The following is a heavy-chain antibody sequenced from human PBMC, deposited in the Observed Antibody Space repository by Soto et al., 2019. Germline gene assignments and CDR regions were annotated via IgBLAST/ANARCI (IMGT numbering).Heavy chain of an antibody. V-gene: IGHV3-9*01. D-gene: IGHD4-17*01. Sequence: EVQLVESGGGLVQPGRSLRLSCAASGFTFDDYAMHWVRQAPGKGLEGVSGISWNSGSIGYAASVKGRFTISRENAKNSLYLQMNSLRAEDTALYYCAKSPSYYGDFDYWGQGTLVTVSS. CDR3: AKSPSYYGDFDY. CDR1: GFTFDDYA. CDR2: ISWNSGSI. J-gene: IGHJ4*02.